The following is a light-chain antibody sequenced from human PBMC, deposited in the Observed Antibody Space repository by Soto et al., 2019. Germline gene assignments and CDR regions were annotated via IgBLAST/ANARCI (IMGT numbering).Light chain of an antibody. CDR3: QQYNSYSRT. V-gene: IGKV1-5*01. J-gene: IGKJ1*01. Sequence: DIQMTQSPSTLSASVGDRVTITCRASQSISSWLAWYQQKPGKAPKLLIYDASSLESRVPSRFSVSGSGTEFTLTISSLQPDDFATYYCQQYNSYSRTFGQGTKVEIK. CDR2: DAS. CDR1: QSISSW.